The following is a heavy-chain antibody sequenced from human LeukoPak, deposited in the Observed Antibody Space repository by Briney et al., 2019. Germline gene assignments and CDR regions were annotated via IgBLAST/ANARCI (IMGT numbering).Heavy chain of an antibody. V-gene: IGHV3-7*03. CDR1: GLTLSNYW. CDR2: IKQDGSEK. CDR3: AARSSGNPYF. J-gene: IGHJ4*02. D-gene: IGHD1-26*01. Sequence: GGSLRLSCTASGLTLSNYWMIWVRQAPGKGLQWVAKIKQDGSEKYYVDSVKGRFTISRDNAENSLYLQMNSLRVEDTAVYYCAARSSGNPYFWGQGTLVTVSS.